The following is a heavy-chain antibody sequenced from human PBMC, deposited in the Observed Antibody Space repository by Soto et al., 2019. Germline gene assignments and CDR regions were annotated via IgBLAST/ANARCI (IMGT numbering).Heavy chain of an antibody. CDR1: GFTFSSYA. J-gene: IGHJ6*02. D-gene: IGHD4-4*01. CDR2: ISGSGGST. CDR3: ASKRVDYSHYVVRRYYYGMDV. Sequence: EVQLLESGGGLVQPGGSLRLSCAASGFTFSSYAMSWVRQAPGKGLEWVSAISGSGGSTYYADSVKGRFTISRDNSKNTLYLQMNSLRAEDTAVYYCASKRVDYSHYVVRRYYYGMDVWGQGPTVTVSS. V-gene: IGHV3-23*01.